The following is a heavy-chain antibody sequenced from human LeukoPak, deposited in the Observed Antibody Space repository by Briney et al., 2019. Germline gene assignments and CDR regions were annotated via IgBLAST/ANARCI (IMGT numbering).Heavy chain of an antibody. D-gene: IGHD3-22*01. Sequence: PSETLSLTCTVSGGSISNYYCSWIRQPPGKGLEWIGYFYYTGSTYYNPSLKSRVTISVDTSKNQFSLKLSSVTAADTAVYYRASTHYYDSSGYFSAFDMWGQGTMVTVSS. V-gene: IGHV4-59*08. CDR3: ASTHYYDSSGYFSAFDM. CDR1: GGSISNYY. J-gene: IGHJ3*02. CDR2: FYYTGST.